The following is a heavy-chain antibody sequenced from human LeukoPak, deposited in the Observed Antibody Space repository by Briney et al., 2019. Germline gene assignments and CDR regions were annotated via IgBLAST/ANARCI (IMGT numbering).Heavy chain of an antibody. CDR3: ARDLGDTAMS. D-gene: IGHD5-18*01. Sequence: SETLSLTCTVSGYSISSGYYWGWIRQPPGKGLEWIGSIYHSGSTYYNPSLKSRVTISVDTSKNQFSLKLSSVTAADTAVYYCARDLGDTAMSWGQGTLVTVSS. V-gene: IGHV4-38-2*02. CDR2: IYHSGST. CDR1: GYSISSGYY. J-gene: IGHJ5*02.